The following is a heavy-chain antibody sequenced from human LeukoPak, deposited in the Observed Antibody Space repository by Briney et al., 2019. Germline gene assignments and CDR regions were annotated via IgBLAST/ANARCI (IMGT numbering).Heavy chain of an antibody. D-gene: IGHD5-24*01. CDR2: IIPIFGTA. V-gene: IGHV1-69*13. CDR1: GGTFSSYA. CDR3: ARVKEMATSAFDI. Sequence: ASVKVSCKASGGTFSSYAISWVRQAPGQGLEWMGGIIPIFGTANYAQKFQGRVTITADESTSTAYMELSSLRAEDTAVYYCARVKEMATSAFDIWGQGTMVTVSS. J-gene: IGHJ3*02.